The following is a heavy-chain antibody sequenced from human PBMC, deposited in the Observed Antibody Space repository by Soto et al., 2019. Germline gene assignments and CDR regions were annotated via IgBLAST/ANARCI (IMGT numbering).Heavy chain of an antibody. D-gene: IGHD3-10*01. J-gene: IGHJ4*02. CDR2: IYYSGST. CDR3: ARRSGFGELLLFDY. Sequence: SETLSLACTVSGGSISSYYWSWTRQPPGKGLEWIGYIYYSGSTNYNPSLKSRVTISVDTSKNQFSLKLSSVTAADTAVYYCARRSGFGELLLFDYWGQGTLVTVSS. V-gene: IGHV4-59*08. CDR1: GGSISSYY.